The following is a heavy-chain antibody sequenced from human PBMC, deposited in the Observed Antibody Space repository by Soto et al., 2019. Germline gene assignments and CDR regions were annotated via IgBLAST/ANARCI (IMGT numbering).Heavy chain of an antibody. D-gene: IGHD3-22*01. J-gene: IGHJ4*02. CDR3: AKGHYDSSGYSHYFDY. CDR1: GVTCGGYA. CDR2: ISGSGGST. Sequence: GGFLRLCYAAAGVTCGGYAMSWVRQATGKGLEWVSTISGSGGSTYYADSVKGRFTISRDNSKNTLYLQMNSLRAEDTAVYYCAKGHYDSSGYSHYFDYWGQGTLVTVSS. V-gene: IGHV3-23*01.